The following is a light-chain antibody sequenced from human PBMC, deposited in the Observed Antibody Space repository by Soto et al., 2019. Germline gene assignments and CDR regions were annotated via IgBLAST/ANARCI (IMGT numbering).Light chain of an antibody. CDR2: DAS. Sequence: EIVLTQSPGTLSLSPGERVTLSCRASQSLSSGYLAWYQQKFRQAPRLLIYDASRRATGIPERFSDSGSGTDFTLTINRLEPEDFAVYYCQQYGSSPTFGLGTKVDI. J-gene: IGKJ1*01. CDR3: QQYGSSPT. V-gene: IGKV3-20*01. CDR1: QSLSSGY.